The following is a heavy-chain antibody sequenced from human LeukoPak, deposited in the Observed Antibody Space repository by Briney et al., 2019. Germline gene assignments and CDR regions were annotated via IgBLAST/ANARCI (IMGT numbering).Heavy chain of an antibody. CDR3: ARGVDV. CDR2: IKEDGSEK. V-gene: IGHV3-7*04. Sequence: GGSLRLSCVVSGLTFRSYNMNWVRQAPGKGLQWVANIKEDGSEKYYVDSVKGRFTISRDNAKNSLYLQMNSLRAEDTAVYYCARGVDVWGQGTTVTVS. CDR1: GLTFRSYN. J-gene: IGHJ6*02.